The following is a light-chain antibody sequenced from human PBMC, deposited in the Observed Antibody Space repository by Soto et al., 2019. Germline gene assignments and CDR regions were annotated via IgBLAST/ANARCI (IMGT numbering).Light chain of an antibody. V-gene: IGKV3-20*01. CDR3: HQYGSSSRT. J-gene: IGKJ4*01. CDR2: GSS. CDR1: QSFNNNY. Sequence: EVVLTQSPGTLSLSPGEIATLSCRASQSFNNNYLAWYQQKPGQAPRLLIYGSSSRATGIPDRFSGSGSGTDFTLTISRLEHEDFAVYYCHQYGSSSRTFGGGTKVEIK.